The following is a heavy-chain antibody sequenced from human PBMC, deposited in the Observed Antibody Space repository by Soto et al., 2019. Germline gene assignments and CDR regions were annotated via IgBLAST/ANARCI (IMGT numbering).Heavy chain of an antibody. Sequence: SETLSLTCSVSGSYITSGDYHWAWIRQAPGKGLEWIGYISHSETTYYSPALKNRIIISSDFSMNQFSLRLNSVTAADTAVYFCAGFGVGDRDDKWGQGTLVTVSS. CDR1: GSYITSGDYH. CDR3: AGFGVGDRDDK. D-gene: IGHD2-8*01. CDR2: ISHSETT. V-gene: IGHV4-30-4*01. J-gene: IGHJ4*02.